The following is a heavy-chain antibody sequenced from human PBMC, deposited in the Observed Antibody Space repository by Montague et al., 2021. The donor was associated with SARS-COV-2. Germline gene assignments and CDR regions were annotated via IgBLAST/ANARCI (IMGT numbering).Heavy chain of an antibody. V-gene: IGHV4-39*01. CDR2: IYYSGST. Sequence: SETLFLTCTVSGGSISSSSHYWGWIRQPPGKGLEWIGSIYYSGSTYYNPSLKSRVTISVDTSKNQFSLKLSSVTAADTAVYYCARHDDILTTYYYYYGMDVWGQGTTVTVSS. D-gene: IGHD3-9*01. CDR1: GGSISSSSHY. J-gene: IGHJ6*02. CDR3: ARHDDILTTYYYYYGMDV.